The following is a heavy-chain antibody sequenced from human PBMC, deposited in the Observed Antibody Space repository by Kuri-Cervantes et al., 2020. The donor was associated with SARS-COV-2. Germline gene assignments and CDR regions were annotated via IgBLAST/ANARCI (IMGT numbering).Heavy chain of an antibody. CDR3: AKDSRKGARP. J-gene: IGHJ5*02. CDR1: GFTFSSYW. V-gene: IGHV3-7*03. D-gene: IGHD6-6*01. CDR2: IKHDGSEE. Sequence: GESLKISCAASGFTFSSYWMSWVRQAPGKGLEWVANIKHDGSEEYYVDSVKGRFTISRDNAKNSLYLQMNSLRAEDTAVYCCAKDSRKGARPWGQGTLVTVSS.